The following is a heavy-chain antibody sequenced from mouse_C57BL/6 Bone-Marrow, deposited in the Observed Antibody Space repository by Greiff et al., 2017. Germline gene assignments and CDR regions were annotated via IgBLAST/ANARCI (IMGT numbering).Heavy chain of an antibody. J-gene: IGHJ1*03. CDR2: IHPNSGST. Sequence: VKLQQPGAELVKPGASVKLSCKASGYTFTSYWMHWVKQRPGQGLEWIGMIHPNSGSTNYNEKFKSKATLTVDKSSSTAYMHLSSLTSEDSAVYYCARKGIWYFDVWGTGTTVTVSS. V-gene: IGHV1-64*01. CDR1: GYTFTSYW. CDR3: ARKGIWYFDV.